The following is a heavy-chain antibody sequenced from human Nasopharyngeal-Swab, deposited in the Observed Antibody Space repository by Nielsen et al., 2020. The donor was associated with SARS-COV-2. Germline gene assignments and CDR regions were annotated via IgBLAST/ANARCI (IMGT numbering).Heavy chain of an antibody. V-gene: IGHV4-34*01. CDR3: ARSDEYSTLDVSDY. D-gene: IGHD6-6*01. CDR2: INHSGST. J-gene: IGHJ4*02. CDR1: GGSFSGYY. Sequence: SETLSLTCAVYGGSFSGYYWSWIRQPPGKGLEWIGEINHSGSTNYNPSLKSRVTISVDTSKNQFSLKLSSVTAADTAVYYCARSDEYSTLDVSDYWGQGTLVTVSS.